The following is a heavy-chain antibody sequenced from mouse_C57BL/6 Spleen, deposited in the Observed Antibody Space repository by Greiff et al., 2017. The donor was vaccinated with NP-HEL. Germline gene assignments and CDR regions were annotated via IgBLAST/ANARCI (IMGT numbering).Heavy chain of an antibody. CDR2: IDPSDSYT. V-gene: IGHV1-69*01. Sequence: QVQLQQPGAELVMPGASVKLSCKASGYTFTSYWMHWVKQRPGQGLEWIGEIDPSDSYTNYNQKFKGKSTLTVDKSSSTAYMQLSSLTSEDSAVDYCARKAGTGRYFDVWGTGTTVTVSS. D-gene: IGHD4-1*01. CDR1: GYTFTSYW. J-gene: IGHJ1*03. CDR3: ARKAGTGRYFDV.